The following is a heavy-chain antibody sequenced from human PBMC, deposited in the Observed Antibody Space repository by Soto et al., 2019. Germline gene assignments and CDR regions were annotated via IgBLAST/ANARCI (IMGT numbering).Heavy chain of an antibody. J-gene: IGHJ4*02. CDR1: GGSISSYY. Sequence: LSLTCTVSGGSISSYYWSWIRQPPGKGLEWIGYIYYTGYTNYNPSLKSRVTISVDTSKNQFSLNVSSVTAADTAVYYCARVKWFGESGFDYWGQGILVTVSS. V-gene: IGHV4-59*01. D-gene: IGHD3-10*01. CDR2: IYYTGYT. CDR3: ARVKWFGESGFDY.